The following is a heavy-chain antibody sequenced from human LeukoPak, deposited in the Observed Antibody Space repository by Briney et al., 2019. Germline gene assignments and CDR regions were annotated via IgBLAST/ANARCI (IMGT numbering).Heavy chain of an antibody. D-gene: IGHD6-19*01. CDR1: GFTFTNSA. CDR3: AKSLAVPGSPDY. CDR2: VSGSGGNT. V-gene: IGHV3-23*01. J-gene: IGHJ4*02. Sequence: GSLRLSCAASGFTFTNSAMTWVRQAPGKGLEWVSTVSGSGGNTYYADSVKGRFTISRDNSENTLYLQMNSLRAQDTAVYYCAKSLAVPGSPDYWGQRTLVTVSS.